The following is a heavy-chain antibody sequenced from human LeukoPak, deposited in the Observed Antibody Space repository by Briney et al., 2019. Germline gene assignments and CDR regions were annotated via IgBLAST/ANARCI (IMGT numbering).Heavy chain of an antibody. CDR1: GGTFSSYA. CDR2: IIPIFGTA. D-gene: IGHD4-23*01. V-gene: IGHV1-69*13. J-gene: IGHJ4*02. Sequence: GASVKVSCKASGGTFSSYAISWVRQAPGQGLEWMGGIIPIFGTANYAQKFQGRVTITADESTSTAYMELSSLRSEDTAVYYCATQTRTTVVTPLVDYWGQGTLVTVSS. CDR3: ATQTRTTVVTPLVDY.